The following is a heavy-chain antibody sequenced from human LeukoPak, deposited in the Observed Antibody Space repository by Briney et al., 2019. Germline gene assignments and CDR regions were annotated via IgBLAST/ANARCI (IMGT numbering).Heavy chain of an antibody. V-gene: IGHV3-21*01. D-gene: IGHD2-2*02. CDR3: ARDPGAAPAAIAAYFDY. CDR2: ISSSSSYI. J-gene: IGHJ4*02. CDR1: GFTFSSYS. Sequence: GGSLRLSCAASGFTFSSYSMNWVRQAPGKGLEWVSSISSSSSYIYYADSVKGRFTISRDNAKNSLYLQMNSLRAEDTAVYYCARDPGAAPAAIAAYFDYWGQGTLVTVSS.